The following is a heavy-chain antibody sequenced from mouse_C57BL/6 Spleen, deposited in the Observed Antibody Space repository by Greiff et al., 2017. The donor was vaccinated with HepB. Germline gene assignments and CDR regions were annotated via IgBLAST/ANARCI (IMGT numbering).Heavy chain of an antibody. CDR2: IDPETGGT. J-gene: IGHJ1*03. CDR1: GYTFTDYE. D-gene: IGHD2-5*01. CDR3: TREGTYYSNPWYFDV. Sequence: QVQLQQSGAELVRPGASVTLSCKASGYTFTDYEMHWVKQTPVHGLEWIGAIDPETGGTAYNQKFKGKAILTADKSSRTAYMELRSLTSEDSAVYYCTREGTYYSNPWYFDVWGTGTTVTVSS. V-gene: IGHV1-15*01.